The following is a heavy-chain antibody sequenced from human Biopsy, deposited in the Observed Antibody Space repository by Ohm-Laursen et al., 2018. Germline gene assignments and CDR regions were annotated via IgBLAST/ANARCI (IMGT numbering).Heavy chain of an antibody. CDR2: IYYDGIT. V-gene: IGHV4-38-2*02. CDR3: ARVAGGYAYYYGMDV. Sequence: TLSLTCTVSGYSVTNDYYWGWIRQPPGKGLEWIGNIYYDGITYYNPSLKSRVAMSVDTSKNQFSLSLTSVTAADTAVYYCARVAGGYAYYYGMDVWGQGTTVIVSS. D-gene: IGHD5-12*01. J-gene: IGHJ6*02. CDR1: GYSVTNDYY.